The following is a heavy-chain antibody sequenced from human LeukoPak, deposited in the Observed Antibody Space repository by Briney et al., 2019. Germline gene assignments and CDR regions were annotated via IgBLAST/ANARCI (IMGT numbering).Heavy chain of an antibody. CDR3: ARAALEGTFYYYYYYGMDV. CDR2: INPSSGGT. CDR1: GYTFTGYY. Sequence: GASVKVSCKASGYTFTGYYMHWVRQAPGQGLEWLGWINPSSGGTGSAQRFQGRVTMTTDTSITTAYMELNRLRSDDTAVYYCARAALEGTFYYYYYYGMDVWGQGTTVTVSS. D-gene: IGHD1-14*01. J-gene: IGHJ6*02. V-gene: IGHV1-2*02.